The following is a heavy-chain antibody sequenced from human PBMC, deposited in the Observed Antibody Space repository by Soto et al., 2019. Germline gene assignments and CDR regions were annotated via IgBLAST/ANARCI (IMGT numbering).Heavy chain of an antibody. J-gene: IGHJ5*02. D-gene: IGHD3-10*01. CDR2: ISAYNGNT. CDR3: ARGVGSGTYYNQYNWFDP. Sequence: ASVKVSCKASGYTFTSYAITRVRQAPGQGLEWMGWISAYNGNTNHAQKLQGRVTMTTDTSTSTAYMELRSLRSDDTAVYYCARGVGSGTYYNQYNWFDPWGQGTLVTVSS. CDR1: GYTFTSYA. V-gene: IGHV1-18*01.